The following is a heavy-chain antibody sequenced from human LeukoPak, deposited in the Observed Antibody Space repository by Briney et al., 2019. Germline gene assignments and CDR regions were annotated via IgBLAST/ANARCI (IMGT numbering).Heavy chain of an antibody. J-gene: IGHJ4*02. D-gene: IGHD3-22*01. CDR1: GFTFDDYG. CDR2: INWNGGST. V-gene: IGHV3-20*04. Sequence: SGGSLRLSCAASGFTFDDYGMSWVRQAPGKGLEWVSGINWNGGSTGYADSVKGRFTISRDNAKNSLYLQMNSLRAEDTALYYCARGGYYDSSGYYYFHYWGQGTLVTVSS. CDR3: ARGGYYDSSGYYYFHY.